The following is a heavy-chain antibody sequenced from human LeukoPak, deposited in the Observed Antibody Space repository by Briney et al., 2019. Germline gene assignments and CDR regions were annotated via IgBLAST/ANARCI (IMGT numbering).Heavy chain of an antibody. CDR3: AKDRDTAMEIDQ. CDR2: IWYDGTNK. Sequence: GGSLRPSCAASGFTFSRYGMHWVRQAPGKGLEWVAVIWYDGTNKYYADSVKGRFTISRDNSKNTLYLQMNSLRAEDTAMYYCAKDRDTAMEIDQWGQGTLVTVSS. J-gene: IGHJ4*02. CDR1: GFTFSRYG. V-gene: IGHV3-33*03. D-gene: IGHD5-18*01.